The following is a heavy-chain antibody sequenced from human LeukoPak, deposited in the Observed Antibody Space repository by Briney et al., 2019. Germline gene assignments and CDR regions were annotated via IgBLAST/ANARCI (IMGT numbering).Heavy chain of an antibody. V-gene: IGHV3-48*04. CDR1: GFTFSSYS. J-gene: IGHJ4*02. CDR2: ISSSSTTI. CDR3: AMGYYDSSGYFPFDY. D-gene: IGHD3-22*01. Sequence: GGSLRLSCAASGFTFSSYSMNWVRQAPGKGLEWLSYISSSSTTIYYADSVQGRFTISRDNAKNSLYLQMNSLRAEDTALYYCAMGYYDSSGYFPFDYWGQGTLVTVSS.